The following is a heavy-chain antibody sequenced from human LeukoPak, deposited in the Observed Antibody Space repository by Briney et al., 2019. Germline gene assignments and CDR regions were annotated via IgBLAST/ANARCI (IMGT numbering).Heavy chain of an antibody. CDR1: GFTFSNYW. CDR2: INSDGSNT. D-gene: IGHD3-3*01. V-gene: IGHV3-74*01. Sequence: GGSLRLSCAASGFTFSNYWMHWVRQAPGKGLVWVSHINSDGSNTNYADSVKGRFTISRDNAKNTLYLQMNSLRAEDTAVYYCTDPFGDAFDILGQGTMVTVSS. CDR3: TDPFGDAFDI. J-gene: IGHJ3*02.